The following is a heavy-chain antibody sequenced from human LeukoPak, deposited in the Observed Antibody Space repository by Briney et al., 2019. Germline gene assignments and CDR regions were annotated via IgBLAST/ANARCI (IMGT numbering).Heavy chain of an antibody. CDR3: ARAVNYWYFDL. CDR2: IYHNGST. D-gene: IGHD3-22*01. J-gene: IGHJ2*01. Sequence: PSETLSLTCAVYSGSFNGFFWTWIRQPPEKGLEWIGEIYHNGSTYYNPSLKSRLSMSVDTSKNQFSLKLSSVTAADTAVYYCARAVNYWYFDLWGRGTLVTVSS. V-gene: IGHV4-34*01. CDR1: SGSFNGFF.